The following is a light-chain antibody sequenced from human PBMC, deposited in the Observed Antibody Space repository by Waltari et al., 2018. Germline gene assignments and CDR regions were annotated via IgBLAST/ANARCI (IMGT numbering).Light chain of an antibody. CDR1: QAIRNE. Sequence: AVQMTQSPSSLSASVGDTVTIPCRASQAIRNELGWYQQKPGKAPKLLIYAASRLQSGVPSRFSGSGSGTDFSLTISSLQPEDFATYYCLQDNNYPLSFGLGTKLEIK. J-gene: IGKJ2*03. V-gene: IGKV1-6*01. CDR3: LQDNNYPLS. CDR2: AAS.